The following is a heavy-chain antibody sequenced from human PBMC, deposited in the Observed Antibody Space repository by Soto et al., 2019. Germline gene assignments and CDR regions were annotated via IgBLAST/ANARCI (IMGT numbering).Heavy chain of an antibody. V-gene: IGHV1-69*13. J-gene: IGHJ6*02. Sequence: SVKVSCKASGGTFSSYAISWVRQAPGQGLEWMGGIIPIFGTANYAQKFQGRVTITADESTSTAYMELRSLRSDDTAVYYCASTMRDTAMVSGYYYGMDVWGQGTTVTVSS. CDR2: IIPIFGTA. D-gene: IGHD5-18*01. CDR3: ASTMRDTAMVSGYYYGMDV. CDR1: GGTFSSYA.